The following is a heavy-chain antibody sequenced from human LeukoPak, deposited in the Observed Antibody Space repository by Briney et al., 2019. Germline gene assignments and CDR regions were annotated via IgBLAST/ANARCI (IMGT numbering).Heavy chain of an antibody. V-gene: IGHV3-20*04. D-gene: IGHD3-16*01. CDR1: GFTFDDYG. CDR2: INWSGGST. J-gene: IGHJ6*04. Sequence: PGGSLRLSCAASGFTFDDYGMSWVRQAPGKGLEWVSGINWSGGSTGYADSVQGRFTISRGNAKDSLYLQMNSLRADDTALYYCARDLASTDVWGKGTTVTVSS. CDR3: ARDLASTDV.